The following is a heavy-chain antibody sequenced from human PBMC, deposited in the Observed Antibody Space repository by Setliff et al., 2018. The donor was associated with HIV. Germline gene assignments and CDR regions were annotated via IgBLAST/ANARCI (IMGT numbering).Heavy chain of an antibody. CDR2: GYYRGGV. CDR3: ARTSRLHPFDY. Sequence: PSETLSLTCTVSGGLINSNYWNWIRQAPGKGLEWIGCGYYRGGVTYNPSLSSRVTISVDTSKNQFSLSLSSVTAGDTAIYFCARTSRLHPFDYWGQGKLVTVSS. CDR1: GGLINSNY. J-gene: IGHJ4*02. V-gene: IGHV4-59*08. D-gene: IGHD2-21*02.